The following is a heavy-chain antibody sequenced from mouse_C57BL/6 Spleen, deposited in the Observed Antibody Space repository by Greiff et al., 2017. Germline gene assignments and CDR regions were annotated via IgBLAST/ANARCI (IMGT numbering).Heavy chain of an antibody. V-gene: IGHV1-26*01. Sequence: EVQLQQSGPELVKPGASVKISCKASGYTFTDYYMNWVKQSHGKSLEWIGDINPNNGGTSYNQKFKGKATLTVDKSSSTAYMELRSLTSEDSAVYYCARSRATMVTTELTGTYYAMDYWGQGTSVTVSS. CDR2: INPNNGGT. CDR1: GYTFTDYY. J-gene: IGHJ4*01. CDR3: ARSRATMVTTELTGTYYAMDY. D-gene: IGHD2-2*01.